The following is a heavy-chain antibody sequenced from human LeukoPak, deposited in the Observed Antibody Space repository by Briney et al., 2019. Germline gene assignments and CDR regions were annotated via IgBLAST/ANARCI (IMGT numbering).Heavy chain of an antibody. D-gene: IGHD2-2*02. Sequence: ASVKVSCKASGYTFTGYYMHWVRQAPGQGLEWMGWINPNSGGTNYAQKFQGRVTMTRDTSISTAYMELSRLRPDDTAVYYCARGQSSSTSCYIYWGQGTLVTVSS. CDR3: ARGQSSSTSCYIY. V-gene: IGHV1-2*02. CDR1: GYTFTGYY. CDR2: INPNSGGT. J-gene: IGHJ4*02.